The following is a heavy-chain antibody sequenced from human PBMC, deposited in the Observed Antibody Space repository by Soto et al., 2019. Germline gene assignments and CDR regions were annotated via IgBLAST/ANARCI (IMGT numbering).Heavy chain of an antibody. D-gene: IGHD3-3*01. V-gene: IGHV3-23*01. CDR2: ISGTSLST. CDR1: GFTFSAYA. CDR3: AIRIFGVEY. J-gene: IGHJ4*02. Sequence: EVQLLESGGGLVQPGGSLRLSCAASGFTFSAYAMSWVRQAPGKGLEWVSAISGTSLSTYYADSVQGRFTISRDSSRKTLFLQMNTLRAEDTAVYFCAIRIFGVEYWGQGTQVTVSS.